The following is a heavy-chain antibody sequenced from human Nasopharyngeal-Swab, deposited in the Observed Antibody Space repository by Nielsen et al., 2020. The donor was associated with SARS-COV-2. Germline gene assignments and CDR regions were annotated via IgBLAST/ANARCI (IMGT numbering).Heavy chain of an antibody. CDR1: GFTFSRYG. J-gene: IGHJ4*02. Sequence: GESLKISCAASGFTFSRYGMHWVRQAPGKGLEWVAVISYDGSNKYYADSVKGRFTISRDNSKNTLYLQMNSLRAEDTAVYYCAKGVERAAEDYWGQGTLVTVSS. V-gene: IGHV3-30*18. D-gene: IGHD6-13*01. CDR3: AKGVERAAEDY. CDR2: ISYDGSNK.